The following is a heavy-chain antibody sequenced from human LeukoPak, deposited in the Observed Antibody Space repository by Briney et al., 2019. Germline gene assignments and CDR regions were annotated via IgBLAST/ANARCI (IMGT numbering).Heavy chain of an antibody. CDR3: ARYTIAAGYYFDY. CDR2: IYHSGST. Sequence: PSETLSLTCAVSGGSISSGGYSWSWIRQPPGKGLEWIGYIYHSGSTYYSPSLKSRVTISVDRSKNQFSLKLSSVTAADTAVYYCARYTIAAGYYFDYWGQGTLVTVSS. V-gene: IGHV4-30-2*01. CDR1: GGSISSGGYS. D-gene: IGHD6-13*01. J-gene: IGHJ4*02.